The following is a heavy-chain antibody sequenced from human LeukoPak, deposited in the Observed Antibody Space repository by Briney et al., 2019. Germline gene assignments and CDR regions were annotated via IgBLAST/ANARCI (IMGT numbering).Heavy chain of an antibody. CDR2: ISRSSSTI. V-gene: IGHV3-48*01. CDR1: GFTFSNYS. J-gene: IGHJ3*02. CDR3: ARAKRNGFDI. Sequence: GGSLRLSCAASGFTFSNYSMNWVRQAPGKGLEWVSYISRSSSTIYYADSVKGRFTISRDNGKNSLYLQMNSLRVEDTAVYYCARAKRNGFDIWGQRTMVTVSS.